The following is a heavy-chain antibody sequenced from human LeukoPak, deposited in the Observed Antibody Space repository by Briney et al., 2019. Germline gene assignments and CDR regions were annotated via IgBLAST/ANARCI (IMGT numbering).Heavy chain of an antibody. Sequence: ASVKVSCKASGYIFTSYGISWVRQAPGQGLEWMGWISAFNGNTNYAQKFRGRVTMTTEASTSTAYMELRSLRSDDTAFYYCAREPGLARSTFFDYWGQGTLVTVST. D-gene: IGHD3-16*01. CDR1: GYIFTSYG. CDR3: AREPGLARSTFFDY. CDR2: ISAFNGNT. J-gene: IGHJ4*02. V-gene: IGHV1-18*01.